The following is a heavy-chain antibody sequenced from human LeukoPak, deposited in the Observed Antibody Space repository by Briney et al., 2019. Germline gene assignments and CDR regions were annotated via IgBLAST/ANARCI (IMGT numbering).Heavy chain of an antibody. J-gene: IGHJ4*02. V-gene: IGHV3-73*01. D-gene: IGHD2-15*01. Sequence: PGGSLKLSCAASGFTFSGSAMHWVRQASGKGLEWVGRIRSKANSYATAYAASVKGRFTISRDDSKNTAYLQMNSLKTEDTAVYYCTRQIYCSGGSCFEDYWGQGTLSPSPQ. CDR1: GFTFSGSA. CDR3: TRQIYCSGGSCFEDY. CDR2: IRSKANSYAT.